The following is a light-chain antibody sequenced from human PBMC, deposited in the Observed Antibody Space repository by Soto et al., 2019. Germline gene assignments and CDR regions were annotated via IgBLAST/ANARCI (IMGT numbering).Light chain of an antibody. J-gene: IGLJ3*02. Sequence: QSVLTQPPSASGTPGQRVTISCSGSSSIIGNNHVYWYQQLAGTAPKLLMSETNQRPSGVPNRFTASKYGSSASLAISGLRSEDEAAYYCAAWDGGLSRPLFGGGTKVTVL. CDR3: AAWDGGLSRPL. V-gene: IGLV1-47*01. CDR1: SSIIGNNH. CDR2: ETN.